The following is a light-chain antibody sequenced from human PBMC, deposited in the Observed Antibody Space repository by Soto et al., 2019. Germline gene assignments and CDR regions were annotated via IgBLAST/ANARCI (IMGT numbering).Light chain of an antibody. CDR3: QQYNNYPRT. CDR1: QSVSNNY. J-gene: IGKJ1*01. CDR2: GAS. V-gene: IGKV3-20*01. Sequence: EIVLTQSPGTLSVSPGERATLSCRASQSVSNNYLAWYQQKPGQAPRLLIYGASNRATGIPDRFSCSGSGTEFTLTISNLQPDDFATYFCQQYNNYPRTFGQGTKVDIK.